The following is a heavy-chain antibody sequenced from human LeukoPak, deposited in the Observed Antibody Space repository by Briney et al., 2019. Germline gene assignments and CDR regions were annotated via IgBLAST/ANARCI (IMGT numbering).Heavy chain of an antibody. V-gene: IGHV4-59*08. Sequence: SETLSLTCTVSGGSISSYYWSWIRQPPGKGLEWIGYIYYSGSTNYNPSLKSRVTISVDTSKNQFSLKLSSVTAADTAVYYCARRAWGVAGTRFDPWGQGTLVTVSS. CDR1: GGSISSYY. CDR3: ARRAWGVAGTRFDP. CDR2: IYYSGST. D-gene: IGHD6-19*01. J-gene: IGHJ5*02.